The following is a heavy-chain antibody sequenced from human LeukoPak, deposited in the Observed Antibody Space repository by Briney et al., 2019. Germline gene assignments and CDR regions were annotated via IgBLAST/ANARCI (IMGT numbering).Heavy chain of an antibody. CDR1: DGSISSYY. CDR3: ARVASDSYDSSGYQPYFDY. J-gene: IGHJ4*02. V-gene: IGHV4-59*01. D-gene: IGHD3-22*01. CDR2: IYDSGST. Sequence: TSETLSLTCTVSDGSISSYYWNWIRQPPGKGLEWIGFIYDSGSTNYNPSLYSRLTISVDTSKNRFSLKLTSVTAADTAVYYCARVASDSYDSSGYQPYFDYWGQGTLVTVSS.